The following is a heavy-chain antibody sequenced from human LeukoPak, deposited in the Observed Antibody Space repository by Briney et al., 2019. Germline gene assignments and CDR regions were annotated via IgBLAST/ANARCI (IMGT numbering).Heavy chain of an antibody. CDR2: IYTSGST. CDR1: GGSISSYY. D-gene: IGHD2-15*01. Sequence: PETLSLTCTVSGGSISSYYWSWIRQPAGKGLEWIGRIYTSGSTNYNPSLKSRVTMSVDTSKNQFSLKLSSVTAVDTAVYYCASNPCSGGSCYVVDWGQGTLVTVSS. V-gene: IGHV4-4*07. CDR3: ASNPCSGGSCYVVD. J-gene: IGHJ4*02.